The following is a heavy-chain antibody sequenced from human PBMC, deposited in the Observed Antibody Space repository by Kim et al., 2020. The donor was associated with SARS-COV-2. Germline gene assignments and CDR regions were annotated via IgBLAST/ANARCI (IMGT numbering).Heavy chain of an antibody. CDR3: ACNVGSTPDYYFDY. Sequence: YNPSLKSRVTISGDTSKIQFSLNMRSVTAADTAVYYCACNVGSTPDYYFDYWGRGALVTVSS. D-gene: IGHD1-26*01. V-gene: IGHV4-39*07. J-gene: IGHJ4*02.